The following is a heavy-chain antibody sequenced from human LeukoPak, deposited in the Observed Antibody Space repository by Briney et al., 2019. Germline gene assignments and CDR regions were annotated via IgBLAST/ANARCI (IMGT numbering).Heavy chain of an antibody. D-gene: IGHD2-2*01. CDR1: GYTFTGYY. Sequence: ASVTVSCKASGYTFTGYYMHWVRQAPGQGLEWIGWINTNSGRTNYAEKFQGRVTMTRDTSISTAYMELSRLRSDDTAVYYCARIVVVPAAMNRAFDYWGQGTLVTVSS. CDR3: ARIVVVPAAMNRAFDY. CDR2: INTNSGRT. V-gene: IGHV1-2*02. J-gene: IGHJ4*02.